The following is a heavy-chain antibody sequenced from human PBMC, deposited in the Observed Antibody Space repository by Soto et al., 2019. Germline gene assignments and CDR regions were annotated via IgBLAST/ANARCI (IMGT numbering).Heavy chain of an antibody. V-gene: IGHV3-23*01. Sequence: EVQLLESGGGLVQPGGSLRLSCAASGFTFSSYAMSWVRQAPGKGLEWVSAISGSGGSTYYADSVKGRFTISRDNSKNTLYLQMNSLRAEDTAVYDCANPGIAAADESDYWGQGTLVTVSS. D-gene: IGHD6-13*01. J-gene: IGHJ4*02. CDR2: ISGSGGST. CDR1: GFTFSSYA. CDR3: ANPGIAAADESDY.